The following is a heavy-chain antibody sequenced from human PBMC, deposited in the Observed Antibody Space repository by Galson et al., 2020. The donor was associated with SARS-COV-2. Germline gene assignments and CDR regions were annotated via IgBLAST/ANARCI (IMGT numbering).Heavy chain of an antibody. V-gene: IGHV5-51*01. Sequence: GESLKISCKASGYGFTSYWIGWVRQMPGKGLEWMGIVFPGDSETRYSPSFQGQVTISADKSISTAYLQWSSLKASDSAMYYCARHTADCSNGICYADYYHGMDVWGQGTTVTVS. CDR3: ARHTADCSNGICYADYYHGMDV. J-gene: IGHJ6*02. D-gene: IGHD2-8*01. CDR2: VFPGDSET. CDR1: GYGFTSYW.